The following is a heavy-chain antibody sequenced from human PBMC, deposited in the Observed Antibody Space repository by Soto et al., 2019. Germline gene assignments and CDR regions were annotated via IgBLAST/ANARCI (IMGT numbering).Heavy chain of an antibody. J-gene: IGHJ6*02. V-gene: IGHV1-18*01. D-gene: IGHD3-22*01. CDR2: ISAYNGNT. CDR3: AREGYYDSSGYQYGMDV. CDR1: GYTFTSYG. Sequence: QVQLVQSGAEVKKPGASVKVSCKASGYTFTSYGISWVRQAPGQGLEWMGWISAYNGNTNYAQKLQGRVTMTTDTSTSTAYMELRSLRSDDTDVYYCAREGYYDSSGYQYGMDVWDQGTTVTVSS.